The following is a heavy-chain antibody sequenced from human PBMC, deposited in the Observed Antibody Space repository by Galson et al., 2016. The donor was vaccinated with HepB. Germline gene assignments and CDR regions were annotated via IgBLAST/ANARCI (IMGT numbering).Heavy chain of an antibody. CDR1: GFTFSTYG. V-gene: IGHV3-33*01. Sequence: SLRLSCAASGFTFSTYGIHWVRQAPGKGLEWVAVIWYDGSNNYYGDSVKGRFTISRDNSKNTVYLQMNSLRAEDTAVYYCARGFAVPGRIDYWGQGTLVTVSS. CDR3: ARGFAVPGRIDY. D-gene: IGHD2-2*01. J-gene: IGHJ4*02. CDR2: IWYDGSNN.